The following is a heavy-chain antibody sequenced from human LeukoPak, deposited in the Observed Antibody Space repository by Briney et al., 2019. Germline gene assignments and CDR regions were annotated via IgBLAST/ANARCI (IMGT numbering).Heavy chain of an antibody. J-gene: IGHJ6*03. V-gene: IGHV4-38-2*01. CDR2: IYHRGST. CDR3: AREEGYYYYMDV. CDR1: GYSISIGYY. Sequence: SETLSLTCAVSGYSISIGYYWGWIGQPPGKGLEWIGSIYHRGSTYYSPSLKSRVTISVDTSKNQFSLKLSSVTAADTAVYYCAREEGYYYYMDVWGKGTTVTVSS.